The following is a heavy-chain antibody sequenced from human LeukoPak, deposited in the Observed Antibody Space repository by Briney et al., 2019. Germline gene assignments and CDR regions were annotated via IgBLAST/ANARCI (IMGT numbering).Heavy chain of an antibody. CDR1: GFTFSGYA. Sequence: GGSLRLSCAASGFTFSGYAMSWVRQAPGKGLEWVSAISGSGGSTYYADSVKGRFTISRDNAKNSLYLQMNSLRADDTAVYYCARDRLRLGELPILNKKNNYFDYWGQGTLVTVSS. D-gene: IGHD3-16*01. CDR2: ISGSGGST. CDR3: ARDRLRLGELPILNKKNNYFDY. V-gene: IGHV3-23*01. J-gene: IGHJ4*02.